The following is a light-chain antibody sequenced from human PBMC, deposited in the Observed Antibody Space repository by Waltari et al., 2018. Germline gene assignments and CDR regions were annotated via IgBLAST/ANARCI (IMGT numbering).Light chain of an antibody. CDR2: VNSDGSH. Sequence: QLVLTQSPSASASLGASVKLTCTLSSGHSSNVIAWLQQRPEKGPRYLMKVNSDGSHSKGDGIPDRFSGSRSGAERYLTISNLQSEDEADYFCQTGGHGTWVFGGGTTLTVL. V-gene: IGLV4-69*01. CDR3: QTGGHGTWV. J-gene: IGLJ3*02. CDR1: SGHSSNV.